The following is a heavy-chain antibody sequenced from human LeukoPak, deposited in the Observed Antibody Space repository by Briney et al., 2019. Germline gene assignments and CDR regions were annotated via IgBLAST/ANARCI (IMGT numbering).Heavy chain of an antibody. J-gene: IGHJ4*02. CDR2: IYYSGST. CDR3: ARSYSPAHNFMAVAGVYSDY. Sequence: KASETLSLTCTVSGGSISSSSYYWGWIRQPPGKGLEWIGSIYYSGSTYYNPSLKSRVTISVDTSKNQFSLKLSSVTAADTAVYYCARSYSPAHNFMAVAGVYSDYWGQGTLVTVSS. CDR1: GGSISSSSYY. V-gene: IGHV4-39*01. D-gene: IGHD6-19*01.